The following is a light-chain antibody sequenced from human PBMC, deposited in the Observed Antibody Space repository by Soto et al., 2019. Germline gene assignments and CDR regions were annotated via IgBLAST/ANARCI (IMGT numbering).Light chain of an antibody. CDR1: QSVDRY. J-gene: IGKJ4*01. V-gene: IGKV3-11*01. CDR3: QQRDNGLT. Sequence: EVVLTQSPATLSLSPGERATLSCRASQSVDRYLAWYQRKPGQAPRLLIFDAFNRPTGIPARFSGSGSGTDFTLTISSLEPEDFAVYYCQQRDNGLTFGGGTKV. CDR2: DAF.